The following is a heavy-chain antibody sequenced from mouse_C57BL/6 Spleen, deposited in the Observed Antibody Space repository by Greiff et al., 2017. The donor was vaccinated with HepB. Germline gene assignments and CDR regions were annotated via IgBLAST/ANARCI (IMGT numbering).Heavy chain of an antibody. J-gene: IGHJ4*01. CDR3: ARYGTTRAMDY. D-gene: IGHD2-14*01. V-gene: IGHV1-76*01. CDR1: GYTFTDYY. CDR2: IYPGSGNT. Sequence: QVQLQQSGAELVRPGASVKLSCKASGYTFTDYYINWVKQRPGQGLEWIARIYPGSGNTYYNEKFKGKATLTAEKSSSTAYMQLSSLTSEDSAVYFCARYGTTRAMDYWGQGTSVTVSS.